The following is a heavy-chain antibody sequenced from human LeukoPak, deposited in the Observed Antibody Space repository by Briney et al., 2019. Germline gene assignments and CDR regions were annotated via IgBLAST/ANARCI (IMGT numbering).Heavy chain of an antibody. CDR2: ISGSGGST. Sequence: PGGSLRLSCAASGFTFSSYAMNWVRQAPGKGLEWVSAISGSGGSTYYAGSVKGRFTISRDNSKNTLYLQMNSLRAEDTAVYYCAKGGSYYYDSSGYYNYWGQGTLVTVSS. D-gene: IGHD3-22*01. J-gene: IGHJ4*02. CDR1: GFTFSSYA. CDR3: AKGGSYYYDSSGYYNY. V-gene: IGHV3-23*01.